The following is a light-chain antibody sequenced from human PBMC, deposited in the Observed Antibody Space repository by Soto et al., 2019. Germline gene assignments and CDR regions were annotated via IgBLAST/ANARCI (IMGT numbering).Light chain of an antibody. CDR3: QQYGSSPYT. Sequence: EIVLTQSPGTLSLSPGERATLSCRASQSVSNNYLAWYQQKPGQTPRLLIYGASSRATGIPDRFSGSGSGTDFTLTISRLEAEAFAVYYCQQYGSSPYTFGQGTKLEIK. J-gene: IGKJ2*01. V-gene: IGKV3-20*01. CDR2: GAS. CDR1: QSVSNNY.